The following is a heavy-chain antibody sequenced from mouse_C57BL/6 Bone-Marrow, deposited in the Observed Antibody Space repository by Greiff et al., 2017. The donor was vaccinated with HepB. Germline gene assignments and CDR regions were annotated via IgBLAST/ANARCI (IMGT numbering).Heavy chain of an antibody. J-gene: IGHJ4*01. CDR2: INSDGGST. D-gene: IGHD1-1*01. CDR1: EYEFPSHD. CDR3: ARHGITTVVAYYYAMDY. Sequence: EVQLVESGGGLVQPGESLKLSCESNEYEFPSHDMSWVRKTPEKRLELVAAINSDGGSTYYPDTMERRFIISRDNTKKTLYLQMSSLRSEDTALYYCARHGITTVVAYYYAMDYWGQGTSVTVSS. V-gene: IGHV5-2*01.